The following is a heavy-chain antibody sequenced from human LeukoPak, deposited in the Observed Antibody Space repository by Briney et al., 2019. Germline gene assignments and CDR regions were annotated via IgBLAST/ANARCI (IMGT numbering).Heavy chain of an antibody. CDR3: ARLSGYCTNGVCSSVSPFDY. J-gene: IGHJ4*02. CDR1: GYTFTSYG. Sequence: ASVKVSCKASGYTFTSYGISWVRQAPGQGLEWMGWISAYNGNTNYAQKLQGRVTMTTDTSTSTAYMGLRSLRSDDTAVYYCARLSGYCTNGVCSSVSPFDYWGQGTLVTVSS. V-gene: IGHV1-18*01. CDR2: ISAYNGNT. D-gene: IGHD2-8*01.